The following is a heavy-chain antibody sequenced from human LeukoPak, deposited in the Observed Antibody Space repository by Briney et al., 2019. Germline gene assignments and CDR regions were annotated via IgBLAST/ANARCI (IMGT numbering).Heavy chain of an antibody. D-gene: IGHD3-9*01. CDR2: ISAYNGNT. CDR1: GYTFTSYG. Sequence: ASVTVSCKASGYTFTSYGISWVRQAPGQGLEWMGWISAYNGNTNYAQKLQGRVTMITDTSTSTAYMELRSLRSDDTAVYYCARAKYYDILTGLMGEGREDYWGQGTLVTVSS. V-gene: IGHV1-18*01. J-gene: IGHJ4*02. CDR3: ARAKYYDILTGLMGEGREDY.